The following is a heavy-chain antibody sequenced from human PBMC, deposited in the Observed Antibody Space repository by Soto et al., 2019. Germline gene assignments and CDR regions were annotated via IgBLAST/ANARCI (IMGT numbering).Heavy chain of an antibody. D-gene: IGHD1-26*01. CDR2: ISFSGATT. V-gene: IGHV3-23*01. CDR3: AKEWGGIVFSSGDYFDY. J-gene: IGHJ4*02. Sequence: GGSLRLSCAASGFTFSSYAVSWVRQAPGKGLEWVSGISFSGATTHYADSVKGRFTISRDNSKNTLYLQMNSLRGEDTAVYYCAKEWGGIVFSSGDYFDYWGQGTLVTVSS. CDR1: GFTFSSYA.